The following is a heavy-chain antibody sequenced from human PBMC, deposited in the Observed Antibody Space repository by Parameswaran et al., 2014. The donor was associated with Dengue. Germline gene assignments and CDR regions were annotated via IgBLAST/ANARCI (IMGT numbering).Heavy chain of an antibody. CDR2: ISVYNGNP. CDR1: GYTFNTYG. V-gene: IGHV1-18*01. D-gene: IGHD2-2*01. J-gene: IGHJ5*02. Sequence: GASVKVSCKASGYTFNTYGITWVRQAPGQGLEWMGWISVYNGNPKYAQKFQGRVTMTTDTSTSTAFMELRSLRSDDTAVYYCSRSHPRVGYQLLTSQFDPWGQGTLVTVSS. CDR3: SRSHPRVGYQLLTSQFDP.